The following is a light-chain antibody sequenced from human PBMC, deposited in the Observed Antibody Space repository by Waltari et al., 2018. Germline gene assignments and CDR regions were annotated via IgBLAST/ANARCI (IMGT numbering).Light chain of an antibody. V-gene: IGLV1-47*01. CDR2: RND. CDR1: SSNIGSNY. J-gene: IGLJ3*02. CDR3: AAWDDSLREV. Sequence: QSVLTQPPSASGTPGQRVTISCSGSSSNIGSNYVYWYQQLPGTAPKLLIYRNDQRPSCVPDRYSGSKSGTSASLAISGLRSEDEANYYCAAWDDSLREVFGGGTRLTVL.